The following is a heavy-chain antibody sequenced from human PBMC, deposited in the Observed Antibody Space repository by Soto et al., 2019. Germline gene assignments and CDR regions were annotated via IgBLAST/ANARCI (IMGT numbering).Heavy chain of an antibody. V-gene: IGHV3-21*01. CDR3: SGCIGGACHQNYGRDV. D-gene: IGHD2-8*02. CDR2: ISPSTSHI. J-gene: IGHJ6*02. CDR1: GFTFSTCT. Sequence: EVHLVESGGGLVKPGGSLRLSCAVSGFTFSTCTMNWVRQAPGKGLEWVSSISPSTSHIYYADSVKGRFTISRDNAKNSLFLQMNSLRAEDTAVYYCSGCIGGACHQNYGRDVWGQGTTVTVSS.